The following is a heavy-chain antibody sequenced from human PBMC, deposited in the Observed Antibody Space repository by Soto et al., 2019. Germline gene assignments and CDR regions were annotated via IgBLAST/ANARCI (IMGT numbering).Heavy chain of an antibody. V-gene: IGHV3-74*03. D-gene: IGHD5-12*01. Sequence: EVQLVESGGGLVQPGGSLRLSCVASGFTLSSYWMYWVRQVPGKGLLGVSRIRTEGSKPEYADSVKGRFTISRDNAKSAMYLQMDSLRVEDMGVYYCARGPGHGGSYFEHWGQGTLVTVSS. J-gene: IGHJ1*01. CDR3: ARGPGHGGSYFEH. CDR1: GFTLSSYW. CDR2: IRTEGSKP.